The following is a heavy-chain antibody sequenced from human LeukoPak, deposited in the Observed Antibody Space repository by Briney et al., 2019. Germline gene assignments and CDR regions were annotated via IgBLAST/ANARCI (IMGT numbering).Heavy chain of an antibody. Sequence: GGSLRLSCAASGFSFNDCTMNWVRQAPGKGLEWVAVISNDGTTYYIDSVKGRFTISRDNSKNTLYLQMNGLRAEDTAVYFCAKRVINNPFDNWGQGTPVTVSS. D-gene: IGHD2/OR15-2a*01. CDR2: ISNDGTT. CDR1: GFSFNDCT. J-gene: IGHJ4*02. CDR3: AKRVINNPFDN. V-gene: IGHV3-23*01.